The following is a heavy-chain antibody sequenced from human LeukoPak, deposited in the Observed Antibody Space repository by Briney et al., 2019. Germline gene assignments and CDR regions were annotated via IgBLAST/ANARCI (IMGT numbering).Heavy chain of an antibody. D-gene: IGHD3-22*01. J-gene: IGHJ6*03. Sequence: SETLSLTCTVSGGSISSYYWSWIRQPPGKGLEWIGYIYYSGSTNYNPSLKSRVTLSVDTSKNQFSLKLSSVTAADTAVYYCARGAYYYDSSGYYYYYYMDVWGKGTTVTVSS. CDR1: GGSISSYY. V-gene: IGHV4-59*01. CDR2: IYYSGST. CDR3: ARGAYYYDSSGYYYYYYMDV.